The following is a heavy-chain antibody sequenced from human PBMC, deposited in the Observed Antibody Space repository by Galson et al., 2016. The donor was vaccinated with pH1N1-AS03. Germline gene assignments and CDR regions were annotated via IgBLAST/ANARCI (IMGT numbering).Heavy chain of an antibody. J-gene: IGHJ4*02. D-gene: IGHD1-26*01. CDR2: VQHRGDT. Sequence: SETLSLTCTVPGFSINNDYFWGWVRQPPGRGLEWIGSVQHRGDTYYNPSLKSRVTISIDSSKNLFSLSLSSVTAADTAVYYCARHVGGSYPNNLDSWGQGTLVIVSS. CDR3: ARHVGGSYPNNLDS. V-gene: IGHV4-38-2*02. CDR1: GFSINNDYF.